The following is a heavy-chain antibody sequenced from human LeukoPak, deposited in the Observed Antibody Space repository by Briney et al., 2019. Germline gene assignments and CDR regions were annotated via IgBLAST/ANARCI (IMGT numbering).Heavy chain of an antibody. V-gene: IGHV1-69*04. J-gene: IGHJ4*02. D-gene: IGHD2-15*01. CDR1: GGTFSSYT. Sequence: GSSVKVSCKASGGTFSSYTISWVRQAPGQGLEWMGRIIPILGIANYAQKFQGRVTITADKSTSTAYMELSSLRSEDTAVYYCAREIVVVVAATPDDDYWGQGTLVTVSS. CDR3: AREIVVVVAATPDDDY. CDR2: IIPILGIA.